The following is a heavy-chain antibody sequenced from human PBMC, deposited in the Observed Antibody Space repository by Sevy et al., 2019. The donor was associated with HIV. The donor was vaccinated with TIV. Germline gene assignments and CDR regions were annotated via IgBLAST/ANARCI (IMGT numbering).Heavy chain of an antibody. CDR2: IRSKAYGGTT. D-gene: IGHD6-13*01. CDR1: GFTFGDYA. Sequence: GGSLRLSCTASGFTFGDYAMSWFRQAPGKGLEWVGFIRSKAYGGTTEYAASVKGRFTISRDDSKSIAYLQMNSLKTXDTAVYYCTCFQGIAAAGPDYWGQGTLVTVSS. CDR3: TCFQGIAAAGPDY. J-gene: IGHJ4*02. V-gene: IGHV3-49*03.